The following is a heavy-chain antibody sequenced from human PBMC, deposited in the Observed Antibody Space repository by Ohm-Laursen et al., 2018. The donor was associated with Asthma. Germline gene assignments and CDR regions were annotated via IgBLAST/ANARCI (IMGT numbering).Heavy chain of an antibody. D-gene: IGHD6-19*01. V-gene: IGHV1-69*01. J-gene: IGHJ4*02. CDR1: GYTFTSYG. Sequence: SSVKVSCKASGYTFTSYGISWVRQAPGQGLEWMGGIIPIFGTANYAQKFQGRVTITADESTSTAYMELSSLRSEDTAVYYCAGGTSIAVAGTSYDYWGQGTLVTVSS. CDR3: AGGTSIAVAGTSYDY. CDR2: IIPIFGTA.